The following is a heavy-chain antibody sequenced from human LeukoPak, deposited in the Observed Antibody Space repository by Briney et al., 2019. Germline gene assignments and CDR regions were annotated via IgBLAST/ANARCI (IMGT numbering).Heavy chain of an antibody. CDR3: TRGSYGDYEY. CDR1: GFTFSSYS. D-gene: IGHD4-17*01. Sequence: GGSLRLSCAASGFTFSSYSMNWVRQAPGKGLEWVSSISSSSSYIYYADSVRGRFTISRDNAQNSLYLQVNSLRAEDTAVYYCTRGSYGDYEYWGQGTLVTVSS. CDR2: ISSSSSYI. V-gene: IGHV3-21*01. J-gene: IGHJ4*02.